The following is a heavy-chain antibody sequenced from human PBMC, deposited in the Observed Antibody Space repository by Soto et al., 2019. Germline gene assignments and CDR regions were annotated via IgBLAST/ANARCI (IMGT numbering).Heavy chain of an antibody. CDR2: IVVGSGNT. V-gene: IGHV1-58*01. J-gene: IGHJ6*02. CDR3: AAVDLHLYYYGMDV. CDR1: GFTFTSSA. Sequence: GASVKVSCKASGFTFTSSAVQWVRHARGQRLEWIGWIVVGSGNTNYAQKFQERVTITRDMSTSTAYMELSSLRSEDTAVYYCAAVDLHLYYYGMDVWGQGTTVTVSS.